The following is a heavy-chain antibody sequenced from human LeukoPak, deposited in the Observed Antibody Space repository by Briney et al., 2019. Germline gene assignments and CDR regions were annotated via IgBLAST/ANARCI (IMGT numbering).Heavy chain of an antibody. CDR3: ASRGYLNY. Sequence: LPGGSLRLSCVASGFTFNSYWMNWVRQAPGKGLVWVSHMSSDGTITSYADSVKGRFTISRDNAKNTLFLQMNSLRAEDTGVYYCASRGYLNYWGQGTLVTVSS. V-gene: IGHV3-74*01. CDR2: MSSDGTIT. J-gene: IGHJ4*02. CDR1: GFTFNSYW.